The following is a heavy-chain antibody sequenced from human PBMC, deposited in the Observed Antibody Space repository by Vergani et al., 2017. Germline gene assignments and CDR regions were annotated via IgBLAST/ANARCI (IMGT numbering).Heavy chain of an antibody. Sequence: QVQLVESGGGVVQRGGSLRLSCATSGFTLSNYDMQWIRQGPGKGMEFVAFIQFDGSNQYYAESVKGRFTLSRDFSKNTLYLQMNNLRTDDTATYYCAKHFRGWGIDYWGQGSQVIVSS. CDR1: GFTLSNYD. J-gene: IGHJ4*02. D-gene: IGHD3-16*01. V-gene: IGHV3-30*02. CDR3: AKHFRGWGIDY. CDR2: IQFDGSNQ.